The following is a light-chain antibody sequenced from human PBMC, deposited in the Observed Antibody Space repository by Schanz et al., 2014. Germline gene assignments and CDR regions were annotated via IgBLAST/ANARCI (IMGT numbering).Light chain of an antibody. CDR1: QSVSSSY. CDR2: GAS. Sequence: EIVLTQSPGTLSLSPGERATLSCRASQSVSSSYLAWYQQKPGQAPRLLIYGASSRATGIPARFSGSGSGADFTLTISSLEPEDFAVYYCQQYGSSRTFGQGTKVEIK. V-gene: IGKV3-20*01. J-gene: IGKJ1*01. CDR3: QQYGSSRT.